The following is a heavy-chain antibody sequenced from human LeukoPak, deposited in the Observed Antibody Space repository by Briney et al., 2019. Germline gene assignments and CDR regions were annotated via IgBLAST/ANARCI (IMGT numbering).Heavy chain of an antibody. CDR2: IYHSGST. J-gene: IGHJ4*02. CDR3: ARAFPAYCGGDCSAFDY. V-gene: IGHV4-30-2*01. D-gene: IGHD2-21*02. CDR1: GGSISSGGYS. Sequence: SQTLSLTCAVSGGSISSGGYSWSWIRQPPGKGLEWIGYIYHSGSTYYNPSLKSRVTISVDRSKNQFSLKLSSVTAADTAVYYCARAFPAYCGGDCSAFDYWGQGTLVTVSS.